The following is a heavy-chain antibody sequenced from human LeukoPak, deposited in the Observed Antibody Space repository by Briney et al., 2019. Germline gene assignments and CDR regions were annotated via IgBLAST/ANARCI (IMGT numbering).Heavy chain of an antibody. CDR1: GGSISSYY. V-gene: IGHV4-59*01. Sequence: PSQTLSLTCTVSGGSISSYYWSWIRQPPGKELEWIGYIYYSGSTDYNPSLKSRVTISVDTSKNQFSLKLSSVTAADTAVYYCARGEQWLSWFDPWGQGTLVTVSS. D-gene: IGHD6-19*01. CDR2: IYYSGST. J-gene: IGHJ5*02. CDR3: ARGEQWLSWFDP.